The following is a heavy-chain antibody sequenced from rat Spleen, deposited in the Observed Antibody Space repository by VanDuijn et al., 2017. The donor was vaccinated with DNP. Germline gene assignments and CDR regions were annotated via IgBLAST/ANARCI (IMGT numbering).Heavy chain of an antibody. Sequence: EVQLVETGGGLVQPGKSLKLSCVASGFTFSSYWMYWIRQAPGKGLEWLSSINTDGGNTYYPDSVKGRLTISRDKAENTVYLQMNSLRSDDTATYYCVKDLRGGYAFDYWGPGIMVTVSS. CDR1: GFTFSSYW. D-gene: IGHD1-11*01. J-gene: IGHJ2*01. CDR3: VKDLRGGYAFDY. V-gene: IGHV5-58*01. CDR2: INTDGGNT.